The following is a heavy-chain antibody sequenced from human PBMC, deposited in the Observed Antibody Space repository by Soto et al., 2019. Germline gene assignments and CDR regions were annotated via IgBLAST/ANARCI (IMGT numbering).Heavy chain of an antibody. V-gene: IGHV4-59*01. D-gene: IGHD2-21*02. CDR2: MYKTGST. CDR3: ARDLWGYCGTDCYPLVV. J-gene: IGHJ6*02. CDR1: GGSISGYY. Sequence: PSETLSLTCTVSGGSISGYYWSWIRQPPGKGLEWIGYMYKTGSTVYNPSFKSRVTISVDTSKNQFSLKLNSVTAADTAVYYCARDLWGYCGTDCYPLVVWGQGTTVTVSS.